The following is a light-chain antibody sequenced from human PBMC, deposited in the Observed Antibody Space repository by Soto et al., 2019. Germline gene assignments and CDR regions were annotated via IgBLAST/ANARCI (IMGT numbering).Light chain of an antibody. CDR2: DVS. CDR1: QRVSSF. CDR3: QQHSNWFSWS. Sequence: EILMTQSPDTLSVSPGERATLSCRASQRVSSFLSWYQQKPGQAPRLLIYDVSKRATGIPARFSGSGSGTDFTLTINTLEPEDFAVYYCQQHSNWFSWSFGQGTKVDIK. V-gene: IGKV3-11*01. J-gene: IGKJ1*01.